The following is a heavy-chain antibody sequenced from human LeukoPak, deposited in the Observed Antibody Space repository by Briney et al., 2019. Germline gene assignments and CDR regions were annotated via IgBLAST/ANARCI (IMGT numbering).Heavy chain of an antibody. J-gene: IGHJ4*02. CDR3: AKAEGHPWPSYCFDS. Sequence: GGSLRLSCEASGFTFGNFAMNWVRQVSGKGLEWVSGITGSGGNSYYANSVKGRFTIFRDSSKNMLFLQMNSLRAEDTAIYYCAKAEGHPWPSYCFDSWGRGTLVAVSS. CDR2: ITGSGGNS. D-gene: IGHD5-12*01. V-gene: IGHV3-23*01. CDR1: GFTFGNFA.